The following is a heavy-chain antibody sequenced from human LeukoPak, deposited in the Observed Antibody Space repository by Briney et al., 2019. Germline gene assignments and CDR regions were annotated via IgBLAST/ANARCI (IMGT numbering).Heavy chain of an antibody. Sequence: SETLSLTCTVSGGSISGYYWSWIRQPPGKGLEWIAYIRYSGTTDYNPSLKNRVTISVETSKHQFSLKLSSVTAADTAFYYCARETAYSGWFDYWGQGTLVTVSS. CDR2: IRYSGTT. CDR3: ARETAYSGWFDY. J-gene: IGHJ4*02. D-gene: IGHD6-19*01. V-gene: IGHV4-59*01. CDR1: GGSISGYY.